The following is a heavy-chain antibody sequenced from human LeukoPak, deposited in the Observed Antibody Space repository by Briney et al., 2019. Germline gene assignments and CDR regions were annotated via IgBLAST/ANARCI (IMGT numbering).Heavy chain of an antibody. Sequence: GGSLRLSCTASGFTFSDFYMAWIRRSPGKGLEWLSYISSGATTLFYADSVKGRFTISMDNAKKSLYLQMNTLGVEDTAIYYCARVRGSFDTSGYSPPSYFDDWGQGTLVTVSS. J-gene: IGHJ4*02. CDR2: ISSGATTL. CDR1: GFTFSDFY. D-gene: IGHD3-22*01. CDR3: ARVRGSFDTSGYSPPSYFDD. V-gene: IGHV3-11*04.